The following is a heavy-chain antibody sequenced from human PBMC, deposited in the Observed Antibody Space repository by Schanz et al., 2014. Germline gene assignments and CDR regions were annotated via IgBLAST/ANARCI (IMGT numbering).Heavy chain of an antibody. J-gene: IGHJ4*02. CDR3: VREGSTTPVAGLRSFDWLGRFDY. D-gene: IGHD3-9*01. V-gene: IGHV3-72*01. CDR2: VRKKEFSDDTE. CDR1: GFSFSDHA. Sequence: EVQLAESGGGLVQPGGSLRLSCAASGFSFSDHAMDWVRQAAGKGLEWVGRVRKKEFSDDTEEYAASVRGRFTISRDDSKNVVNLQMNGLKTEDTAMYYCVREGSTTPVAGLRSFDWLGRFDYWGQGALVTVSS.